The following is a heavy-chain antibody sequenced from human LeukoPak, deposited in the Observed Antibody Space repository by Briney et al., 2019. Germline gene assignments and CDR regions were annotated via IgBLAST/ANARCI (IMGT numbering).Heavy chain of an antibody. V-gene: IGHV4-59*08. Sequence: SETLSLTCTVSGGSISSYYWSWIRQPPGKGLEWIGYNYYSGSTNYNPSLKSRVTISVDTSKNQFSLKLSSVTAADTAVYYCARLEIAVTGNTFDYWGQGTLVTVSS. CDR2: NYYSGST. CDR1: GGSISSYY. CDR3: ARLEIAVTGNTFDY. D-gene: IGHD6-19*01. J-gene: IGHJ4*02.